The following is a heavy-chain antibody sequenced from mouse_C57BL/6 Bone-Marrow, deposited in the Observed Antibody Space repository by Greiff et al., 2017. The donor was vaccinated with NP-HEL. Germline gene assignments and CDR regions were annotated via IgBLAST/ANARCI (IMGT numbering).Heavy chain of an antibody. J-gene: IGHJ2*01. CDR3: ARGGNVPPYGNFDY. V-gene: IGHV1-66*01. CDR2: IYPGSGNT. Sequence: VQLQQSGPELVKPGASVKISCKASGYSFTSYYIHWVKQRPGQGLEWIGGIYPGSGNTKYNEKFKGKATLTADTSSSTAYMQLSSLTSEDSAVYYCARGGNVPPYGNFDYWGQGTTLTVSS. D-gene: IGHD2-1*01. CDR1: GYSFTSYY.